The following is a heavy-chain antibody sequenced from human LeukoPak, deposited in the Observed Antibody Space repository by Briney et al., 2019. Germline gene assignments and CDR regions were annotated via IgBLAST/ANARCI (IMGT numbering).Heavy chain of an antibody. D-gene: IGHD3-3*01. J-gene: IGHJ5*02. V-gene: IGHV4-38-2*02. Sequence: SETLSLTCTVSGYSVSSGYYWGWIRQPPGKGLEWIASIYHSGDTYYNPSLRSRVTMSVDTSKNQFSLKLSSVTAADTAVYYCARGYEVTIFGVGNWFDPWGQGTLVTVSS. CDR2: IYHSGDT. CDR1: GYSVSSGYY. CDR3: ARGYEVTIFGVGNWFDP.